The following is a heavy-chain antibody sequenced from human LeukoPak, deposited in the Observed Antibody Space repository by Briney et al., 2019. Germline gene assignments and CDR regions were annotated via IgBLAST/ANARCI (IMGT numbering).Heavy chain of an antibody. CDR3: ARHVWSNTFYYGSGSPGLDY. CDR2: IYYSGST. D-gene: IGHD3-10*01. CDR1: SGSISSYY. J-gene: IGHJ4*02. V-gene: IGHV4-59*08. Sequence: SETLSLTCTVSSGSISSYYWSWIRQPPGKGLEWIGYIYYSGSTNYNPSLKSRVIISVGTSKNQFSLKLSSVTAADTAVYYCARHVWSNTFYYGSGSPGLDYWGQGILVTVSS.